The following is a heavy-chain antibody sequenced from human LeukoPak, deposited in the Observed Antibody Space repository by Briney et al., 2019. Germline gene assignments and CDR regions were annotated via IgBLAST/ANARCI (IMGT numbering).Heavy chain of an antibody. Sequence: PGGSLRLFCAASGFTFSSYGMHWVRQAPGKGLEWVAVIWYDGSSKYYADSVKGRFTISRDNSKNTLYLQMNSLRAEDTAVYYCARDGPPLDWGQGTLVTVSS. CDR1: GFTFSSYG. CDR3: ARDGPPLD. V-gene: IGHV3-33*01. CDR2: IWYDGSSK. J-gene: IGHJ4*02.